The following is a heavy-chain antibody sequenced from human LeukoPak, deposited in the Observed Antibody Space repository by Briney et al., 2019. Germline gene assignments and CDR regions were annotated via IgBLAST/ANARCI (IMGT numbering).Heavy chain of an antibody. CDR3: SKVGPSLVRGLIRGGARYYYNYMDV. CDR2: ISGNGGST. J-gene: IGHJ6*03. D-gene: IGHD3-10*01. CDR1: GFTFSSYG. V-gene: IGHV3-23*01. Sequence: GGTLRLSCAASGFTFSSYGMSWVRQAPGKGLEWVSAISGNGGSTYYADSVKGRFAISRDTSKNTLYLQMNSLRAEDTAAYYCSKVGPSLVRGLIRGGARYYYNYMDVWGKGTTVTISS.